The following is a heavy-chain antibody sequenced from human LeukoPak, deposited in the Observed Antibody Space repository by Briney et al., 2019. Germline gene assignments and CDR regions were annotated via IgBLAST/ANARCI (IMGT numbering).Heavy chain of an antibody. CDR3: ARVQRAAAGRSTDY. D-gene: IGHD6-13*01. V-gene: IGHV1-8*01. Sequence: ASVKVSCKASGYTFTSYDINWVRQATGQGLEWMGWMNPNSGNTGYAQKFQGRVTMTRNTSISTAYMELSSLRSEDTAVHYCARVQRAAAGRSTDYWGQGTLVTVSS. J-gene: IGHJ4*02. CDR1: GYTFTSYD. CDR2: MNPNSGNT.